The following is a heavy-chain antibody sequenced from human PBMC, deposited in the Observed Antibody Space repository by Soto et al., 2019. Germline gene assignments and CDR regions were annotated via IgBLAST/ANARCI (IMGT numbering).Heavy chain of an antibody. J-gene: IGHJ4*02. CDR3: AKGGLGSNYRYFDY. CDR2: ISGSGGST. Sequence: GGSLRLSCAASGFTFSSYALSWVRQAPGKGLEWVSAISGSGGSTYYADSVKGRFTISRDNSKNTLYLQMNSLRAEDTAVYYCAKGGLGSNYRYFDYWGQGTLVTVSS. V-gene: IGHV3-23*01. CDR1: GFTFSSYA. D-gene: IGHD4-4*01.